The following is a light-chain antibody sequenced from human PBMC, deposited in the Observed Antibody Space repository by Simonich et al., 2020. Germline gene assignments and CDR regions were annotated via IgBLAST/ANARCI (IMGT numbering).Light chain of an antibody. J-gene: IGKJ2*01. V-gene: IGKV4-1*01. CDR3: QQYYSTPYT. CDR1: QSVLYSSNNKNY. Sequence: TINCKSSQSVLYSSNNKNYLAWYQQKPGQPPKLLIYWSSTRESGVPDRFSGSGSGTDFTLTISSLQAEDVAVYYCQQYYSTPYTFGQGTKLEIK. CDR2: WSS.